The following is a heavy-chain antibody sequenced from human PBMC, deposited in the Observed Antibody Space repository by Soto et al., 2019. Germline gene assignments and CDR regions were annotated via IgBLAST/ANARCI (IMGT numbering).Heavy chain of an antibody. D-gene: IGHD3-3*01. V-gene: IGHV3-23*01. CDR2: ISGSGGST. CDR3: AKSAPVPRGITIFGVVIIWAGAFDY. J-gene: IGHJ4*02. Sequence: PGGSLRLSCAASGFTFSSYAMSWVRQAPGKGLEWVSAISGSGGSTYYADSVKGRFTISRDNSKNTLYLQMNSLRAEDTAVYYCAKSAPVPRGITIFGVVIIWAGAFDYWGQGTLVTVSS. CDR1: GFTFSSYA.